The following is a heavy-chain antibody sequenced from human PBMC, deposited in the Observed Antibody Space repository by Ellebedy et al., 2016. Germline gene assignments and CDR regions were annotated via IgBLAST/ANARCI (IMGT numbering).Heavy chain of an antibody. CDR2: MSVRYGNT. CDR1: GGSISSGGYS. V-gene: IGHV4-30-4*07. CDR3: ASHMYFHDSGGYFSFDS. Sequence: SETLSLTXAVSGGSISSGGYSWSWIRQPPGKGLEWVASMSVRYGNTYYSSSLKSRVTVSVDRSKNNLSLKVNSVTAADTAVYYCASHMYFHDSGGYFSFDSWGQGILVTVSS. D-gene: IGHD3-22*01. J-gene: IGHJ4*02.